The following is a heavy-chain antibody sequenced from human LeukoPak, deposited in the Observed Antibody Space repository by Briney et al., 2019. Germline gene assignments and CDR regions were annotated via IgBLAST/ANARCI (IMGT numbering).Heavy chain of an antibody. J-gene: IGHJ4*02. CDR3: AREKDDYVWGSSRSMGSIGY. Sequence: PSETLSLTCTVSGGSISSSSYYWGWIRHPPGKGLEWIGSIYYSGSTYYNPSLKSRVTISVDTSKNQFSLKLSSVTAADTAVYYCAREKDDYVWGSSRSMGSIGYWGQGTLVTVSS. V-gene: IGHV4-39*02. D-gene: IGHD3-16*02. CDR1: GGSISSSSYY. CDR2: IYYSGST.